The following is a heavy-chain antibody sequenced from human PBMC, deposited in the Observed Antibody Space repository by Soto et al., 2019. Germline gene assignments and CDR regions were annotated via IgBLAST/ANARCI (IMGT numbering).Heavy chain of an antibody. J-gene: IGHJ6*02. V-gene: IGHV3-30-3*01. D-gene: IGHD3-10*01. CDR1: GFTFSSYA. Sequence: GGSLRLSCAASGFTFSSYAMHWVHQAPGKGLEWVAVISYDGSNKYYADSVKGRFTISRDNSKNTLYLQMNSLRAEDTAVYYCARDQERFGELLAYYYYGMDVWGQGTTVTVSS. CDR2: ISYDGSNK. CDR3: ARDQERFGELLAYYYYGMDV.